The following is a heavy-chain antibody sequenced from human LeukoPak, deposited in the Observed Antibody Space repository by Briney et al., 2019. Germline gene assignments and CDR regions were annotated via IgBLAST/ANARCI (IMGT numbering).Heavy chain of an antibody. CDR3: ATGITMVRGVTYYYYGMDV. CDR2: FDPEDGET. J-gene: IGHJ6*04. Sequence: ASVKVSCKVSGYTLTELSMHWVRQAPGKGLEWMGGFDPEDGETIYAQKFQGRVTMTEDASTDTAYMELSSLRSEDTAVYYCATGITMVRGVTYYYYGMDVWGKGITVTVSS. CDR1: GYTLTELS. D-gene: IGHD3-10*01. V-gene: IGHV1-24*01.